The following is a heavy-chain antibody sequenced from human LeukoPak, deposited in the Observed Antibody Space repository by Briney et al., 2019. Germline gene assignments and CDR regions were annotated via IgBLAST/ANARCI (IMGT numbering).Heavy chain of an antibody. V-gene: IGHV3-30-3*01. Sequence: GGSLRLSCAASGFTFSSYAMHWVRQAPGKGLEWVAVISYDGSNKYYADSVKGRFTISRDNSKNTLYLQMNSLRAEDTAVYYCARDQRSLTGRVDYWGQGTLVTVSS. J-gene: IGHJ4*02. CDR2: ISYDGSNK. D-gene: IGHD3-9*01. CDR3: ARDQRSLTGRVDY. CDR1: GFTFSSYA.